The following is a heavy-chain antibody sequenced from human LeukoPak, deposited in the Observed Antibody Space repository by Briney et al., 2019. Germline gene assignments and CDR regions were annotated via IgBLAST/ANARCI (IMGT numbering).Heavy chain of an antibody. Sequence: GRSLRLSCAASRYTFSSYGVHWVRQAPGKGLEWVAVIWYGGSNKYYADSVKGRFTISRDNSKNTLYLQMNSLRAEDTAVYYCARVGDVLLWFGESRDYYGMDVWGKGTTVTVSS. CDR3: ARVGDVLLWFGESRDYYGMDV. V-gene: IGHV3-33*01. CDR2: IWYGGSNK. J-gene: IGHJ6*04. CDR1: RYTFSSYG. D-gene: IGHD3-10*01.